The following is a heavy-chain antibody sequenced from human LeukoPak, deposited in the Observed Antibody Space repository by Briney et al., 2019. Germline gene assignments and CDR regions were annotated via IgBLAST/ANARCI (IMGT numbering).Heavy chain of an antibody. CDR2: IIPIFGTA. Sequence: ASVKVSCKASGGTFSSYAISWVRQAPGQGLEWMGGIIPIFGTAYYAQKFQGRVTITTDESTSTAYMELSSLRSEDTAVYYCARDRDYNWNRFDAFDIWGQGTMVTVSS. CDR1: GGTFSSYA. V-gene: IGHV1-69*05. J-gene: IGHJ3*02. CDR3: ARDRDYNWNRFDAFDI. D-gene: IGHD1-20*01.